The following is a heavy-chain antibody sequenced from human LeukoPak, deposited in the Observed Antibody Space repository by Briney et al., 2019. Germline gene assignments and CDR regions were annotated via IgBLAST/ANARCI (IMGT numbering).Heavy chain of an antibody. J-gene: IGHJ5*02. CDR2: ISSSSNYI. Sequence: GGSLRLSCAASGFTFSSYSMNWVRQAPGKGLEWVSSISSSSNYIYYADSVKGRFTISRDNAKNSLYLQMNSLRAEDTAVYYCARDKSSSWDLNWFDPWGQGTLVTVSS. V-gene: IGHV3-21*01. CDR1: GFTFSSYS. CDR3: ARDKSSSWDLNWFDP. D-gene: IGHD6-13*01.